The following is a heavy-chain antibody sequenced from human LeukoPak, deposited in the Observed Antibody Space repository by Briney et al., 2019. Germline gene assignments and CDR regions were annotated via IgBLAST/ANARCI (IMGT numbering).Heavy chain of an antibody. Sequence: GESLQISCKGSGYGFTSYWIGWVRQMPGKGLEWMGIIYSPSFQGQVTISADKSISTAYLQWSSLKASDTAMYYCARQILYDSSGLDIWGQGTMVAVSS. J-gene: IGHJ3*02. V-gene: IGHV5-51*01. CDR1: GYGFTSYW. CDR2: I. D-gene: IGHD3-22*01. CDR3: ARQILYDSSGLDI.